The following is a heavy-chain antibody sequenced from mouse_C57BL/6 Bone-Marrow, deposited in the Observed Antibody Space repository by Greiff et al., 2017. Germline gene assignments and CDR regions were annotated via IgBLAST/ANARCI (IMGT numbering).Heavy chain of an antibody. CDR3: ARSPYGSIFDY. Sequence: LEESGAELAKPGAPVKLSCKASGYTFTSYWMHWVKQRPGQGLEWIGYINPSSGYTKYNQKFKDKATLTADKSSSTAYMPLSSLTYEDSAVYYCARSPYGSIFDYWGQGTTLTVSS. V-gene: IGHV1-7*01. CDR2: INPSSGYT. D-gene: IGHD1-1*01. CDR1: GYTFTSYW. J-gene: IGHJ2*01.